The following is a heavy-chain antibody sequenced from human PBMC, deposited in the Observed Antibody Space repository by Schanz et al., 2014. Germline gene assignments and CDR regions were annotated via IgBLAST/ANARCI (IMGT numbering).Heavy chain of an antibody. V-gene: IGHV3-7*01. CDR3: ANNWNLDY. CDR2: IKKDGSEK. D-gene: IGHD1-20*01. J-gene: IGHJ4*02. Sequence: EVQLAESGGGLAQPGGSLRLSCAASGFTFSGFWMTWVRQAPGKGLEWVANIKKDGSEKYYVDSVKGRFTISRDNAKNSLFLQMNSLRPEDTAVYYCANNWNLDYWGQGTLVTVSS. CDR1: GFTFSGFW.